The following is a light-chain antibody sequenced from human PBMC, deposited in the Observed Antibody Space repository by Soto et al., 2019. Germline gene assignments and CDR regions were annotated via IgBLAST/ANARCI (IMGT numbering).Light chain of an antibody. CDR1: QIILYSSNNKHS. CDR2: WAS. V-gene: IGKV4-1*01. J-gene: IGKJ2*01. Sequence: DIVMTQSPDSLAVSLGERATINCKSSQIILYSSNNKHSLSWFQQKPGRPPKLLIYWASTLESGVPDRFSGSGSVTDFTLTISSLQAEDVAVYYCQHYYSAPYTFGQGTKLEIK. CDR3: QHYYSAPYT.